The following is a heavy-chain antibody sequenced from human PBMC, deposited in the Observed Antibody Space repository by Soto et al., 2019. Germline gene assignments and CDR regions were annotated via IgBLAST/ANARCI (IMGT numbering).Heavy chain of an antibody. CDR3: ARGGRWTGTRRSYYYMDV. J-gene: IGHJ6*03. CDR2: TYYRSKWYN. V-gene: IGHV6-1*01. Sequence: SQTLSLTGAISGDSVSSNSAAWNWIRQSPSRGLEWLGRTYYRSKWYNDYAVSVKSRITINPDTSKNQFSLQLNSVTPEDTAVYYCARGGRWTGTRRSYYYMDVWGKGTTVTVSS. D-gene: IGHD1-1*01. CDR1: GDSVSSNSAA.